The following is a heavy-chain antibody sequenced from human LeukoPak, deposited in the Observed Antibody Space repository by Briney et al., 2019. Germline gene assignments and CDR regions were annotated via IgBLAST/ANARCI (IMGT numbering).Heavy chain of an antibody. V-gene: IGHV3-48*01. Sequence: GGSLRLSCAASGFTFSSYSMNWVRQAPGKWLEWVSYISSGSSTIYYTDSVKGRFTLSTANANSSLYLQMNSLKAEDTAVYYCARGIWNDPYYWGQGTLVTVSS. CDR2: ISSGSSTI. CDR3: ARGIWNDPYY. D-gene: IGHD1-1*01. J-gene: IGHJ4*02. CDR1: GFTFSSYS.